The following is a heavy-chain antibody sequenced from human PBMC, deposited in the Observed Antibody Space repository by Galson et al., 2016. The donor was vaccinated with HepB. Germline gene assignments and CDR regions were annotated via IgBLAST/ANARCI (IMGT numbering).Heavy chain of an antibody. CDR1: GDSVSSNSAT. D-gene: IGHD5-12*01. CDR2: TYYRSKWYN. J-gene: IGHJ6*02. Sequence: ISGDSVSSNSATWNWIRQSPSRGLEWLGRTYYRSKWYNDYALSVKSRITINPDTSKNQFSLQLNSVTPEDTAVYYCARMRSGYSGYANPYYYGMDVWGQGTTVTVSS. CDR3: ARMRSGYSGYANPYYYGMDV. V-gene: IGHV6-1*01.